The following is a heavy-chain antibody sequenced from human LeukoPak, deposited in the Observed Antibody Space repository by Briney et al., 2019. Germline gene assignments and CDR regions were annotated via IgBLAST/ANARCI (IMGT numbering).Heavy chain of an antibody. CDR1: GFTFSSYA. Sequence: PGGSLRLSCAASGFTFSSYAMHWVRQAPGKGLEWVAVISYDGSNKYYADSVKGRFTISRDNSKNTLYLQMNSLRAEDTAVYYCAKDREWFGELPYSFDPWGQGTLVTVSS. J-gene: IGHJ5*02. CDR2: ISYDGSNK. V-gene: IGHV3-30-3*01. CDR3: AKDREWFGELPYSFDP. D-gene: IGHD3-10*01.